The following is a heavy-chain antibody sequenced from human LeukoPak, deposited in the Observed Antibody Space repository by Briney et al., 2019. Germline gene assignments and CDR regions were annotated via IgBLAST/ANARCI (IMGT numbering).Heavy chain of an antibody. CDR3: ARAPYGYPSAY. V-gene: IGHV3-30*04. D-gene: IGHD5-18*01. CDR2: ISYDGSNK. CDR1: GFTFSSYA. J-gene: IGHJ4*02. Sequence: GGSLRLSCAASGFTFSSYAMHWVRQAPGKGLEWVAVISYDGSNKYYADSVKGRFTISRDNSKNTLYLQMNSLRAEDTAVYYCARAPYGYPSAYWGQGTLVTVSS.